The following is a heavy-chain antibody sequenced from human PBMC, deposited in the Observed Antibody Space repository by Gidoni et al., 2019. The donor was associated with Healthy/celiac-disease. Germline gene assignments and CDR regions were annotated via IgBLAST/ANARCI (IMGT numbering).Heavy chain of an antibody. CDR3: ARDPPAGGNSAVDY. V-gene: IGHV1-18*01. CDR2: ISAYNGNT. CDR1: GYTFTSYG. D-gene: IGHD2-21*02. J-gene: IGHJ4*02. Sequence: QVQLVQSGAEVKKPGASVKVACKASGYTFTSYGIRWVRRAPGQGLEWLGWISAYNGNTNYALKLQGRVTMPTDTATSTAYMELRSLRSDYTAVYYCARDPPAGGNSAVDYWGQGTLVTVSS.